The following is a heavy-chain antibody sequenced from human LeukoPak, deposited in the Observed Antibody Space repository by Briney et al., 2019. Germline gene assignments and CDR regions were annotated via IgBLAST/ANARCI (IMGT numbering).Heavy chain of an antibody. J-gene: IGHJ4*02. CDR3: ARGDRYFFDF. V-gene: IGHV3-48*04. Sequence: GGSLRLSCAASGFTFSSYSMNWVRQAPGRGLEWVSYIGNTGRTIYYTDSVKGRFTISRDNAKNSLYLQMNSLRAEDTAIYYCARGDRYFFDFWGQGTLVTVSS. CDR2: IGNTGRTI. CDR1: GFTFSSYS.